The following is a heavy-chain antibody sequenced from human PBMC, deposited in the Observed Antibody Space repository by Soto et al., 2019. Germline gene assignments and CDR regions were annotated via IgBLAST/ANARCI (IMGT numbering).Heavy chain of an antibody. CDR2: ISGSGGST. J-gene: IGHJ6*03. V-gene: IGHV3-23*01. CDR1: GFTFSSYA. Sequence: GGCLRLSCAASGFTFSSYAMSWVRQAPGKGLEWVSAISGSGGSTYYADSVRGRFTISRDNSKNTLYLQMNSLRAEDTAVYYCAKDLSIRFLEWLPDYYMDVWGKGTTVTVSS. CDR3: AKDLSIRFLEWLPDYYMDV. D-gene: IGHD3-3*01.